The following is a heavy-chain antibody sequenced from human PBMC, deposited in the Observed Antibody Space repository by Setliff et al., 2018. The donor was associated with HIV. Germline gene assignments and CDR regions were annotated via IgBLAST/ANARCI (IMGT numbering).Heavy chain of an antibody. Sequence: GGSLRLSCEASGFTFSSYWMHWVRQAPGKGLVWVSRISSDGIITNYADSVKGRFTISRDNAEYSLHLQMNSLRAEDTAVYYCAGARLRNYYYYMDVWAKGTTVTVSS. V-gene: IGHV3-74*01. CDR3: AGARLRNYYYYMDV. J-gene: IGHJ6*03. CDR2: ISSDGIIT. D-gene: IGHD5-12*01. CDR1: GFTFSSYW.